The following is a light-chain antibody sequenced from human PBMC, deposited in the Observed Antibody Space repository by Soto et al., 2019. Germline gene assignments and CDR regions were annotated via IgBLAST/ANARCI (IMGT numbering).Light chain of an antibody. Sequence: EIVMTQSPATLSVSPVERATLSCRASQSVSSNLAWYQQKPGQAPRLLIYGASTRATGIPARFISSGSGTEFTLTISRLQSEDFAVYYCQQYNNWPRTFGQGTKVEIK. CDR1: QSVSSN. J-gene: IGKJ1*01. CDR2: GAS. V-gene: IGKV3-15*01. CDR3: QQYNNWPRT.